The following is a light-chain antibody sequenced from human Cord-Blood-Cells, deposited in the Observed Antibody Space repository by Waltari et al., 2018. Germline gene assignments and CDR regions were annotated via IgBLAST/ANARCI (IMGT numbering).Light chain of an antibody. V-gene: IGLV2-14*03. CDR2: DVS. CDR3: SSYTSSSTWV. CDR1: RRDVVGYNY. Sequence: QSALTQPASVSGPPGQSITIPCTGTRRDVVGYNYSSWYQQHPGKPPKLMLYDVSNRPSGVSNRFSGSKSGNTASLTISGLQAEDEADYYCSSYTSSSTWVFGGGTKLTVL. J-gene: IGLJ3*02.